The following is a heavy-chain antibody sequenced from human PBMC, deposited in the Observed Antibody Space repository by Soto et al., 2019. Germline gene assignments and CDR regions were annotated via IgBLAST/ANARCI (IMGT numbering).Heavy chain of an antibody. D-gene: IGHD6-19*01. J-gene: IGHJ4*02. V-gene: IGHV1-3*01. Sequence: TSVKVSCKASGYTFTSYAMHWVRQAPGQRLEWMGWINAGNGNTKYSQKFQGRVTITRDTSASTAYMELSSLRSEDTAVYYCARGAYSSGWYVYWGQGTLVTVSS. CDR2: INAGNGNT. CDR3: ARGAYSSGWYVY. CDR1: GYTFTSYA.